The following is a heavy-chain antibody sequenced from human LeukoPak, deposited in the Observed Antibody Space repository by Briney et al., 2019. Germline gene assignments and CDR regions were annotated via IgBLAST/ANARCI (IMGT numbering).Heavy chain of an antibody. CDR3: AKGRTVTTVVDQ. CDR2: LSDTGYTT. V-gene: IGHV3-23*01. D-gene: IGHD4-17*01. J-gene: IGHJ4*02. Sequence: GGSLRLSCAASGFTFSSYAMTWVRQAPGKGLEWVSTLSDTGYTTYYADSVKGRFTISRDNSKNTLYLQMNSLRAEDTALYYCAKGRTVTTVVDQWGQGTLVIVSS. CDR1: GFTFSSYA.